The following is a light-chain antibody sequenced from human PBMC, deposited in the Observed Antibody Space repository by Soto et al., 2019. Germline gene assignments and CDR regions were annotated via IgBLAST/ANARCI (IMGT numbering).Light chain of an antibody. CDR1: QSVNSN. CDR3: QQYDNWPPIT. CDR2: GAS. J-gene: IGKJ5*01. V-gene: IGKV3-15*01. Sequence: EIVLTQSPGTLSLSPGERATLSCRASQSVNSNYLAWYQQRPGQAPRLLMYGASTRATGIPARSSGSGSGTEFTLTISSLQSADFAVYYCQQYDNWPPITFGQGTRLEIK.